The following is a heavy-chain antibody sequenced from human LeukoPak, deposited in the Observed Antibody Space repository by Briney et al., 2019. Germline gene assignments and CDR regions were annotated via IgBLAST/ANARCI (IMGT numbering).Heavy chain of an antibody. D-gene: IGHD4-4*01. Sequence: SETLSLTCAVSGGSISSGGYSWSWIRQPPGKGLEWIGYIYHSGSTYYHPSLKSRVTISVDRSKNQFSLKLSSVTAADTAVYYCARDKYIVTTDTYYYYYYGMDVWGQGTTVTVSS. J-gene: IGHJ6*02. V-gene: IGHV4-30-2*01. CDR2: IYHSGST. CDR3: ARDKYIVTTDTYYYYYYGMDV. CDR1: GGSISSGGYS.